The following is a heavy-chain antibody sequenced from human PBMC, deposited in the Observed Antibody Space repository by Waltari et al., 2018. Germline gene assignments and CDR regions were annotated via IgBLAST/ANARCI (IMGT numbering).Heavy chain of an antibody. CDR2: ISWDSRAI. Sequence: LEWVSGISWDSRAIGYADSVKGRFTISRDNARNSVYLQMNSLRSEDMALYYCAKGVSSWYSFGMDVWGQGTTVTVSS. V-gene: IGHV3-9*03. J-gene: IGHJ6*02. CDR3: AKGVSSWYSFGMDV. D-gene: IGHD6-13*01.